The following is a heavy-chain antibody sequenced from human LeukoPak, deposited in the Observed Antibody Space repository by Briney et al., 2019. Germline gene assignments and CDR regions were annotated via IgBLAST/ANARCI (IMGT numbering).Heavy chain of an antibody. J-gene: IGHJ4*02. Sequence: ASVRVSCKASGGTFSSYAISWVRQAPGQGLEWMGGIIPIFGTANYAQKFQGRVTITADESTSTAYMELSSLRSEDTAVYYCARQRFRCLDYWGQGTLVTVSS. V-gene: IGHV1-69*13. D-gene: IGHD2-15*01. CDR3: ARQRFRCLDY. CDR1: GGTFSSYA. CDR2: IIPIFGTA.